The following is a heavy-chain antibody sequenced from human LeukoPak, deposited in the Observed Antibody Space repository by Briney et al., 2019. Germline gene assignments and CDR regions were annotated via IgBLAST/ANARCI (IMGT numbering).Heavy chain of an antibody. D-gene: IGHD6-13*01. CDR1: GGSFSGYY. V-gene: IGHV4-34*01. Sequence: SETLSLTCAVYGGSFSGYYWSWIRQPPGKGLEWIGEINHSGSTNYNPSLKSRVTISVNTSKNQFSLKLSSVTAADTAVYYCARRGYSSSWYFPRVGWFDPWGQGTLVTVSS. J-gene: IGHJ5*02. CDR2: INHSGST. CDR3: ARRGYSSSWYFPRVGWFDP.